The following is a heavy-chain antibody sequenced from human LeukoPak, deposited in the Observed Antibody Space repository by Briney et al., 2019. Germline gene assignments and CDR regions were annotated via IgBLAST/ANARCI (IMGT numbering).Heavy chain of an antibody. D-gene: IGHD3-10*01. V-gene: IGHV1-2*02. CDR2: INPNSGGT. CDR1: GYTFTGYY. CDR3: ARDRGGYGSGSYFPSDY. J-gene: IGHJ4*02. Sequence: ASVKVSCKASGYTFTGYYMHWVRQAPGQGLEWMGWINPNSGGTNYAQKLQGRVTMTTDTSTSTAYMELRSLRSDDTAVYYCARDRGGYGSGSYFPSDYWGQGTLVTVYS.